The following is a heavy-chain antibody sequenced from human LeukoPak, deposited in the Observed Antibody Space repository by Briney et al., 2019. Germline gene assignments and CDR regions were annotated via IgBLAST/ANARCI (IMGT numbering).Heavy chain of an antibody. CDR2: IYYSGST. J-gene: IGHJ4*02. Sequence: SQTLSLTRTVSGGSISRGGYYWSWIRQHPGKGLEWIGYIYYSGSTYYNPSLKSRVTISVDTSKNQFSLKLSSVTAADTAVYYCARSHYYDSSGYYGWGQGTLVTVSS. V-gene: IGHV4-31*03. CDR1: GGSISRGGYY. D-gene: IGHD3-22*01. CDR3: ARSHYYDSSGYYG.